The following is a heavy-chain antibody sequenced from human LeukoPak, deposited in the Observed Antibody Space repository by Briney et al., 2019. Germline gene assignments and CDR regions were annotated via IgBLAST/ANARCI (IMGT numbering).Heavy chain of an antibody. CDR3: ARSKQLISLFGY. D-gene: IGHD6-13*01. J-gene: IGHJ4*02. Sequence: GGSLRLSCAASGFTFSSFGMHWVRQAPGQGLGWVAVISSDGGDIYYAESVNGRFTISRDDSKNTLYLQMNSLRPDDTAVYYCARSKQLISLFGYWGQGTLVTVSS. CDR2: ISSDGGDI. V-gene: IGHV3-30*19. CDR1: GFTFSSFG.